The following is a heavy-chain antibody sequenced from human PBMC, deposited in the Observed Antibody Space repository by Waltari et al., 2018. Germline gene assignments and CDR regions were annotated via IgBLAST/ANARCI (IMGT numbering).Heavy chain of an antibody. D-gene: IGHD6-19*01. CDR1: GFTFSNYL. CDR2: IKKDGSEK. J-gene: IGHJ4*02. V-gene: IGHV3-7*01. Sequence: EMQLVESGGGLVQPGGSLRLSRAVSGFTFSNYLMSWVRQAPGKGLEWVANIKKDGSEKYYVDSVKGRFTISRDNAKNSLYLQMNSLRAEDTAVYYCASHGGSGWFAWGQGTLVTVSA. CDR3: ASHGGSGWFA.